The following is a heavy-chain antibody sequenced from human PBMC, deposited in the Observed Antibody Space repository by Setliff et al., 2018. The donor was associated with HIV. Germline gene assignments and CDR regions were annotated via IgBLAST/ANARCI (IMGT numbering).Heavy chain of an antibody. D-gene: IGHD1-26*01. CDR3: ARDSEWGSYIFWTFDI. V-gene: IGHV1-18*01. J-gene: IGHJ3*02. CDR1: GYTFTSYG. CDR2: ISAYNGNT. Sequence: ASVKVSCKASGYTFTSYGISWVRQAPGQGLEWMGWISAYNGNTNYAQKLQGRVTMTTDTSTSTAYMELRSMRSDDTAVYYCARDSEWGSYIFWTFDIWGQGTMVTVSS.